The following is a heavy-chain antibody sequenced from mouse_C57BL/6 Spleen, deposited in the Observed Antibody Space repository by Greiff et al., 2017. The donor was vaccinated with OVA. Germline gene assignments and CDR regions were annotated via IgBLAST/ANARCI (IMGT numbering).Heavy chain of an antibody. J-gene: IGHJ4*01. D-gene: IGHD2-3*01. CDR3: ARAPSIYDGYDGAMDY. CDR2: ISSGSSTI. V-gene: IGHV5-17*01. Sequence: EVQLVESGGGLVKPGGSLKLSCAASGFTFSDYGMHWVRQAPEKGLEWVAYISSGSSTIYYADTVKGRFTISRDNAKNTLFLQMTSLRSEDTAMYYCARAPSIYDGYDGAMDYWGQGASVTVSS. CDR1: GFTFSDYG.